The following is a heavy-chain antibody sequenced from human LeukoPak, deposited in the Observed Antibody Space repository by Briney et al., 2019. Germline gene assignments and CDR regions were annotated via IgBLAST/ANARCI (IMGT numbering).Heavy chain of an antibody. CDR2: ISSSSSTI. V-gene: IGHV3-48*04. Sequence: GGSLRLSCAASGFTFSSYSMNWVRQAPGKGLEWVSYISSSSSTIHYADSVQGRFTISRDNAKNSLYLQMNSLRAEDMALYYCAKAVVGYSSSSEFDYWGQGTLVTVSS. CDR1: GFTFSSYS. CDR3: AKAVVGYSSSSEFDY. D-gene: IGHD6-6*01. J-gene: IGHJ4*02.